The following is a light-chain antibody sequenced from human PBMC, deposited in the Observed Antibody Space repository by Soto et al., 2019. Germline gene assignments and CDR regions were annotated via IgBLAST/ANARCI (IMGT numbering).Light chain of an antibody. J-gene: IGKJ2*01. CDR3: QQYGSSPYMYT. CDR1: QSVSSSY. Sequence: EIVLTQSPGTLSLSPGERATISCRASQSVSSSYLAWYQQKPGQAPRLLIYGASSSATGIPDRFSGSGSGTDFTLTISRLEPEDFAVYYCQQYGSSPYMYTFGQGTKLEIK. CDR2: GAS. V-gene: IGKV3-20*01.